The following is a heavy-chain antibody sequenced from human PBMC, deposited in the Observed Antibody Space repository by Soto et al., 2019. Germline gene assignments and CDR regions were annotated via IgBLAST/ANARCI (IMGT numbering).Heavy chain of an antibody. Sequence: EVQLVESGGGLVQPGGSLKLSCAASGFTFSGSAMHWVRQASGKGLEWVGRIRSKANSYATAYAASVKGRFTISRDDSKNTAYLQMNSLKTEDTAVYYCTRSVVTAFDYWGQGTLVTVSS. V-gene: IGHV3-73*02. CDR3: TRSVVTAFDY. D-gene: IGHD2-21*02. CDR2: IRSKANSYAT. J-gene: IGHJ4*02. CDR1: GFTFSGSA.